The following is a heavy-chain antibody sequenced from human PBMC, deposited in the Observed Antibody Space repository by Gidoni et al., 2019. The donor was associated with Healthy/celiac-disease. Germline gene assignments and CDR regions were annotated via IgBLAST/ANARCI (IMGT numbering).Heavy chain of an antibody. CDR2: INPSVGST. D-gene: IGHD3-10*01. V-gene: IGHV1-46*01. CDR1: GYTFTRYY. Sequence: QVQLVQSGAEVKKPGASVKVSCKASGYTFTRYYMHWVQQAPGQGLEWMGIINPSVGSTSYEQKFQGRVTMTRDTSTSTVYMELSSLRSEDTAVYYCARGGMVRGVIITRGLNWFDPWGQGTLVTVSS. CDR3: ARGGMVRGVIITRGLNWFDP. J-gene: IGHJ5*02.